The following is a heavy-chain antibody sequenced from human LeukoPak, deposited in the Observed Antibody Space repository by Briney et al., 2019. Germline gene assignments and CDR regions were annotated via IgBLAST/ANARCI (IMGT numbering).Heavy chain of an antibody. CDR1: GYTFISYQ. D-gene: IGHD2-15*01. Sequence: ASVKVSCKASGYTFISYQMHWVRQAPGQGLEWMGIINPTGGSTSHAQKFQGRVTMTTDTSTSTAYMELRSLRSDDTAVYYCARDLYPLDIVVVVAATPADYWGQGTLVTVSS. J-gene: IGHJ4*02. CDR3: ARDLYPLDIVVVVAATPADY. CDR2: INPTGGST. V-gene: IGHV1-46*01.